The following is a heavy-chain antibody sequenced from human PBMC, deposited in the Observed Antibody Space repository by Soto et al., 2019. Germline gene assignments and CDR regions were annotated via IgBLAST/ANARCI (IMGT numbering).Heavy chain of an antibody. J-gene: IGHJ4*02. D-gene: IGHD1-7*01. CDR3: ARQRTGTPSCFDY. CDR2: IYYSGST. CDR1: GGSISSSSYY. V-gene: IGHV4-39*01. Sequence: SETLSLTCTVSGGSISSSSYYWGWIRQPPGKGLEWIGSIYYSGSTYYNPSLKSRVTISVDTSKNQFSLKLSSVTAADTAVYYCARQRTGTPSCFDYWGQGTLVTVSS.